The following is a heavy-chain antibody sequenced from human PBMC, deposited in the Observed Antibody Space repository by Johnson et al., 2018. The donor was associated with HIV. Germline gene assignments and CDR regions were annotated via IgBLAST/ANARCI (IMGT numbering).Heavy chain of an antibody. CDR3: ARGMTTVTNHDAFDI. Sequence: QVQLVESGGGVVQPGRSLRLSCAASGFTFSSYGMHWVRQAPGKGLEWVAVISYDGSNDYYAHSVKGRFTISRDNSKITLYLQMNSLRLEDTAIYYCARGMTTVTNHDAFDIWGQGTMVTVSS. CDR1: GFTFSSYG. CDR2: ISYDGSND. V-gene: IGHV3-30*03. J-gene: IGHJ3*02. D-gene: IGHD4-17*01.